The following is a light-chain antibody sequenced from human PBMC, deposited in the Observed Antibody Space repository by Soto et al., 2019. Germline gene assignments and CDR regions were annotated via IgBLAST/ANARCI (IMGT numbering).Light chain of an antibody. J-gene: IGKJ1*01. V-gene: IGKV4-1*01. CDR3: QKYYSSPPT. Sequence: DIVLSQSPDSVAVPLGDRSTINCKSSNNIVYSSDNKNYLSWYQQRPGQRPKLLFYWASTRESGVPDRFSGSGSGTHFTLTITSLQAEDVAVYYCQKYYSSPPTCGKGTTGAIK. CDR1: NNIVYSSDNKNY. CDR2: WAS.